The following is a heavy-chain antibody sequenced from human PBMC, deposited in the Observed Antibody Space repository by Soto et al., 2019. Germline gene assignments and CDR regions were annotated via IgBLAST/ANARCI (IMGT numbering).Heavy chain of an antibody. CDR1: GYTFTGNY. D-gene: IGHD2-21*02. CDR2: INPRNGDT. V-gene: IGHV1-2*02. CDR3: VRGGGVDVVTPNRIVFDY. Sequence: QVQLEQSGAEVKKPGASVKVSCKVSGYTFTGNYMHWMRQPPGQGPEGMGWINPRNGDTDYAEKLQGRVTITRDTSSSTAYMDRIRLTSDDTAIYVCVRGGGVDVVTPNRIVFDYWGQGTLRTVSS. J-gene: IGHJ4*02.